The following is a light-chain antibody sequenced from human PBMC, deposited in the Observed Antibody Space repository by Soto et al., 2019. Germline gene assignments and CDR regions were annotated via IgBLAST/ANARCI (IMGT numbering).Light chain of an antibody. J-gene: IGKJ4*01. CDR2: AAS. V-gene: IGKV1-8*01. CDR1: QGISSY. Sequence: AIRMTQSPSSFSASTGDRVTITCRASQGISSYLAWYQQKPGKAPKLLIYAASTLQSGVPSRFSGSGSGTDFTLTISRLEPEDFAVYYCQQYGSSPTFGGGTKVDIK. CDR3: QQYGSSPT.